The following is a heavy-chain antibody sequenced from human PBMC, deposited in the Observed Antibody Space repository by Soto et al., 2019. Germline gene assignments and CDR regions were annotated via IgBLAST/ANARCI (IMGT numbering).Heavy chain of an antibody. CDR1: GYTFTSYG. CDR2: ISAYNGNT. D-gene: IGHD4-17*01. CDR3: ARKDYGGNFRWYFDL. V-gene: IGHV1-18*01. J-gene: IGHJ2*01. Sequence: ASVKVSCKASGYTFTSYGISWVRQAPGQGLEWMGWISAYNGNTNYAQKLQGRVTMTTDTSTSTAYMELRSLRSDDTAVYYCARKDYGGNFRWYFDLWGRGTLVTGSS.